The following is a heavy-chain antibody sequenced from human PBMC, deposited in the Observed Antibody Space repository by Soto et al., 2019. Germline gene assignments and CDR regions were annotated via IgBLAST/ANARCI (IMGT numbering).Heavy chain of an antibody. Sequence: PGGSRRLSCAASGFTFSSYAMSWVRQAPGKGLEWVSAISGSGGSTYYADSVKGRFTISRDNSKNTPYLQMNSLRAEDTAVYYCAKQQTTVRNYFDYWGQGTLVTVSS. CDR3: AKQQTTVRNYFDY. CDR2: ISGSGGST. J-gene: IGHJ4*02. CDR1: GFTFSSYA. D-gene: IGHD1-1*01. V-gene: IGHV3-23*01.